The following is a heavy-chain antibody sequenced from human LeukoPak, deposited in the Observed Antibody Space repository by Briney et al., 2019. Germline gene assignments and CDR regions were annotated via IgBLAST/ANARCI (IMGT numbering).Heavy chain of an antibody. V-gene: IGHV4-39*01. Sequence: SETLSLTCTVSGGSISSSSYYWGWIRQPPGKGLEWIGSIYYSRSTYYNPSLKSRVTISVDTSKNQFSLKLSSVTAADTAVYYCARTLTGEMFDYWGQGTLVTVSS. J-gene: IGHJ4*02. D-gene: IGHD7-27*01. CDR3: ARTLTGEMFDY. CDR1: GGSISSSSYY. CDR2: IYYSRST.